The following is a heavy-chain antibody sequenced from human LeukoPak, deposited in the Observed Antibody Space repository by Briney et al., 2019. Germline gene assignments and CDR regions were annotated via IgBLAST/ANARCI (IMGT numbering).Heavy chain of an antibody. D-gene: IGHD3-3*01. CDR2: IHHSGTT. CDR3: ARHFPYYDIWSGLSVGSAFDI. CDR1: GGSISSANW. J-gene: IGHJ3*02. V-gene: IGHV4-4*02. Sequence: SGTLSLTCAVSGGSISSANWWSWVRPPPGKGLEWIGEIHHSGTTTYNPSLKSRLTISVDKSKNQFSLTLNSVTAADTAVYFCARHFPYYDIWSGLSVGSAFDIWGQGTPIAVSP.